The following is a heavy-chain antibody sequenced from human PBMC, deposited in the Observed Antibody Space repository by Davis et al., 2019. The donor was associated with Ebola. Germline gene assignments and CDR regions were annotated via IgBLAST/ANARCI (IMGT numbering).Heavy chain of an antibody. CDR3: ARLPSTRDGTYN. Sequence: MPSETLSLTCAVSGGSFSDYYWSWIRQSPGKGLEWIGEINHSGNTNYNPSLESRLTISMDTSKTQFSLNLSSVTAADTAVYYCARLPSTRDGTYNWGQGTLVTVSS. J-gene: IGHJ4*02. V-gene: IGHV4-34*01. CDR2: INHSGNT. D-gene: IGHD2-21*01. CDR1: GGSFSDYY.